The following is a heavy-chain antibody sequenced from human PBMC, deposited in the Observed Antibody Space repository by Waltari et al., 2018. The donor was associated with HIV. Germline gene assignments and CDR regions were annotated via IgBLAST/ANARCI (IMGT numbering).Heavy chain of an antibody. Sequence: QAQLVQSGSELNKPGASVKVSCAASGYLFPSYCRLCVRQPPGQGLEWMGWINTNTGNPTYAKGFTGRFVFSLDTSVSTAYLQISSLKAEDTAVYYCARGITMIVPDAFDIWGQGTMVTVSS. D-gene: IGHD3-22*01. V-gene: IGHV7-4-1*02. CDR2: INTNTGNP. CDR3: ARGITMIVPDAFDI. CDR1: GYLFPSYC. J-gene: IGHJ3*02.